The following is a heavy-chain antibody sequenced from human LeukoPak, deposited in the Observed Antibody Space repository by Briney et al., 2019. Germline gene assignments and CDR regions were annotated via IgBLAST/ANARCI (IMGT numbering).Heavy chain of an antibody. CDR3: AKDIAPRGIGYFDY. Sequence: PGGSLRLSCAASGFTFSSYAMHWVRQAPGKGLEWVAVISYDGSNKYYADSVKGRFTISRDNSKNTLYLQMNSLRAEDTALYYCAKDIAPRGIGYFDYWGQGTLVTVSS. CDR2: ISYDGSNK. D-gene: IGHD3-16*01. J-gene: IGHJ4*02. V-gene: IGHV3-30-3*01. CDR1: GFTFSSYA.